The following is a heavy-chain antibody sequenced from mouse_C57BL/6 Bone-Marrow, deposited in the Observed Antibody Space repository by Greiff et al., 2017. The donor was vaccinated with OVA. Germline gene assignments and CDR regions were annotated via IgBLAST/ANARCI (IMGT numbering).Heavy chain of an antibody. V-gene: IGHV1-54*01. CDR1: GYAFTNYL. CDR3: ARRTLYGSSPYYAMDY. D-gene: IGHD1-1*01. CDR2: INPGSGGT. J-gene: IGHJ4*01. Sequence: VNVVESGAELVRPGTSVKVSCKASGYAFTNYLIAWVKQRPGQGLAWIGVINPGSGGTNYTERFKGKATLTADKSSITAYMQLSSLTSEDSAVYFCARRTLYGSSPYYAMDYWGQGTSVTVSS.